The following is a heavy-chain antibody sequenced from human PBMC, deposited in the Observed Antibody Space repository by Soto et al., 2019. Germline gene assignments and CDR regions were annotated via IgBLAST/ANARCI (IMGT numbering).Heavy chain of an antibody. V-gene: IGHV3-33*01. CDR3: ARDVGAYEGVAFDY. CDR2: IWYDGSNK. D-gene: IGHD4-17*01. CDR1: GFTFSSYG. Sequence: QVQLVESGGGVVQPGRSLRLSCAASGFTFSSYGMHWVRQAPGKGLEWVAVIWYDGSNKYYADSVKGRFTISRDNSKNTRYLQMNSLRDEDTAVYYCARDVGAYEGVAFDYWGQGTLGTVSS. J-gene: IGHJ4*02.